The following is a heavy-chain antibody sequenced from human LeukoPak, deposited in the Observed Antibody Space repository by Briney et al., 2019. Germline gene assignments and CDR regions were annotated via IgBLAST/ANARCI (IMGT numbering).Heavy chain of an antibody. CDR1: GFTFDDYG. CDR3: ARGVTTLDNYYYMDV. CDR2: INWNGGST. V-gene: IGHV3-20*04. D-gene: IGHD4-23*01. Sequence: GGSLRLSCAASGFTFDDYGMSWVRQVPGEGLEWVSSINWNGGSTGYGDSVKGRFTISRDNAKNSLYLQMNSLRAEDTALYYCARGVTTLDNYYYMDVWGKGTTVTVSS. J-gene: IGHJ6*03.